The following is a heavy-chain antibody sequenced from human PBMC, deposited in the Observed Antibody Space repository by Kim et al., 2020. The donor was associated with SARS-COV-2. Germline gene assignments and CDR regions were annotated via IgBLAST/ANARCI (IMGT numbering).Heavy chain of an antibody. V-gene: IGHV4-34*01. CDR2: INHSGST. Sequence: SETLSLTCAVYGGSFSGYYWSWIRQPPGKGLEWIGEINHSGSTNYNPSLKSRVTISVDTSKNQFSLKLSSVTAADTAVYYCASVGWGYDSSGYYPYYFD. CDR3: ASVGWGYDSSGYYPYYFD. D-gene: IGHD3-22*01. J-gene: IGHJ4*01. CDR1: GGSFSGYY.